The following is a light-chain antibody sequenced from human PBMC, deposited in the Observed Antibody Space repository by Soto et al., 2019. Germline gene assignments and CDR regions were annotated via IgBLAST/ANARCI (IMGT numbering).Light chain of an antibody. CDR3: KQSNNWPKT. J-gene: IGKJ1*01. CDR2: DAS. Sequence: EIVMTQSPATLSVSPGETATLSCRASQSVSSHLAWYQQKPGQAPRLLISDASTRAAGLPARFSGSGSGTEFTLTISSLQSEDFAVYFCKQSNNWPKTFGQGTKVDIK. CDR1: QSVSSH. V-gene: IGKV3-15*01.